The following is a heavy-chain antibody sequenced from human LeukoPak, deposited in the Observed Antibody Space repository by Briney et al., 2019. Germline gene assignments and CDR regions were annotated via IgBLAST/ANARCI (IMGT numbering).Heavy chain of an antibody. Sequence: SGTLSLTCAVSGGSISSSNWWSWVRQPPGKGLEWIGVIYHSGSTNYNPSLKSRVTISVDKSKNQFSLNLSSVTAADTALYYCASSDGQPPRFDSSYDVFDYWGQGTLVTVSS. CDR2: IYHSGST. J-gene: IGHJ4*02. V-gene: IGHV4-4*02. CDR1: GGSISSSNW. D-gene: IGHD3-3*01. CDR3: ASSDGQPPRFDSSYDVFDY.